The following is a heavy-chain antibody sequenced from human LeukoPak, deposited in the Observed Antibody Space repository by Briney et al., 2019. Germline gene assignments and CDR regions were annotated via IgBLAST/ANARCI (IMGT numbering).Heavy chain of an antibody. CDR1: GFTFSKYG. J-gene: IGHJ1*01. V-gene: IGHV3-30*18. Sequence: GGSLRLSCAASGFTFSKYGMHWVRQAPGKGLERVAVISYDGGEQHYGDSVKGRFSISRDDSKSTIYLQMNSLTVEDTALYYCAKPRTFYDILTVSFQQWGQGTWVSVSS. CDR3: AKPRTFYDILTVSFQQ. D-gene: IGHD3-9*01. CDR2: ISYDGGEQ.